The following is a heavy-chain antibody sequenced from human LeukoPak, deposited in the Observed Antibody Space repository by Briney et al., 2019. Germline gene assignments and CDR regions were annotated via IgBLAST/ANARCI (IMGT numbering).Heavy chain of an antibody. CDR3: AKDLATEDSSLFDY. J-gene: IGHJ4*02. D-gene: IGHD3-22*01. Sequence: QTGGSLRLSCAASGFTFDDYTMHWVRQAPGKGLEWVSLISWDGGSTYYADSVKGRFTISRDNSKNSLYLQMNSLRTEGTALYYCAKDLATEDSSLFDYWGQGTLVTVSS. CDR1: GFTFDDYT. V-gene: IGHV3-43*01. CDR2: ISWDGGST.